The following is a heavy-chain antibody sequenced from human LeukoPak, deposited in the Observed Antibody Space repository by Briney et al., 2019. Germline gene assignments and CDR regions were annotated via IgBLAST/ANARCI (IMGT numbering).Heavy chain of an antibody. V-gene: IGHV4-38-2*02. CDR3: ASQEGIAAAGAFDY. CDR2: IYHSGST. D-gene: IGHD6-13*01. J-gene: IGHJ4*02. Sequence: SETLSLTCTVSGYSISSGYYWGWIRQPPGKGLEWIGSIYHSGSTYYNPSLKSRVTISVDTSKNQFSLKLSSVTAADTAVYYCASQEGIAAAGAFDYWGQGTLVIVSS. CDR1: GYSISSGYY.